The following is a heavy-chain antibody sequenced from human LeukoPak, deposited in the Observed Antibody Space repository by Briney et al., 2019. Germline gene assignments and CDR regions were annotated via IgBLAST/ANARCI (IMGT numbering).Heavy chain of an antibody. CDR3: ARDGYCSSTSCYTGGNDAFDI. CDR2: IKQDGSEK. D-gene: IGHD2-2*02. J-gene: IGHJ3*02. Sequence: GGSLRLSCAASGFTFSSYWMSWVRQAPGKGLEWVANIKQDGSEKYYVDSVKGRFTISRDNAKNSLYLQMNSLRAEDTAVYYCARDGYCSSTSCYTGGNDAFDIWGQGTMVTVSS. V-gene: IGHV3-7*01. CDR1: GFTFSSYW.